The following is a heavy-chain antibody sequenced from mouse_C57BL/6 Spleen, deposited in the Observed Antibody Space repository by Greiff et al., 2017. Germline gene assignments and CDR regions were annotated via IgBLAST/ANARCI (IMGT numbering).Heavy chain of an antibody. V-gene: IGHV1-55*01. J-gene: IGHJ2*01. CDR3: ARVGTTVVATNYFDY. D-gene: IGHD1-1*01. Sequence: QVQLQQPGAELVKPGASVKMSCKASGYTFTSYWITWVKQRPGQGLEWIGDIYPGSGSTNYNEKFKSKATLTVDTSSSTAYMQLSSRTSEDSAVYYCARVGTTVVATNYFDYWGQGTTLTVSS. CDR1: GYTFTSYW. CDR2: IYPGSGST.